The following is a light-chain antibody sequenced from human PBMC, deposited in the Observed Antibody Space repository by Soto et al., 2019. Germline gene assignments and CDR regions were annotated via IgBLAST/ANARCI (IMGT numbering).Light chain of an antibody. V-gene: IGLV2-14*01. J-gene: IGLJ2*01. CDR2: AVT. CDR1: SSDVGGYNY. Sequence: QSALTQPASVSGSPGQSITISCTGTSSDVGGYNYVCWYQQHPGKAPKLMIYAVTNRPSGVSNRFSASKSANTASLSISGLQAEDEADYYCSSYTSSGTVVFGGGTKLTVL. CDR3: SSYTSSGTVV.